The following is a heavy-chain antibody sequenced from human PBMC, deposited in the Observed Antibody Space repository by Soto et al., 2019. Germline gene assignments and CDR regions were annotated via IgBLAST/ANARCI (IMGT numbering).Heavy chain of an antibody. CDR1: GGTFSSYA. CDR2: IIPIFGTA. V-gene: IGHV1-69*12. J-gene: IGHJ6*02. D-gene: IGHD2-15*01. CDR3: ASTVVAATPYYYHGMDV. Sequence: QVQLVQSGAEVKKPGSSVKVSCKASGGTFSSYAISWVRQAPGQGLEWMGGIIPIFGTANYAQKFQGRVTIAADDSTSTAYVELRSPRSEDTAVYYCASTVVAATPYYYHGMDVWGQGTTVTVCS.